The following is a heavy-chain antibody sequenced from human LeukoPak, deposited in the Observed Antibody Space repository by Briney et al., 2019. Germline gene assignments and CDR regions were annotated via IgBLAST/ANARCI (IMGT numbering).Heavy chain of an antibody. Sequence: GGSLRLSCAASGFPFSSFAMHWVCQAPGKGLEWVSFIRHDGTNKYHSNSVQGRFTISRDNSRNTVYLQLNSLRPEDTAVYYCTKVRLLGALDDAFDVWGQGTTVTVSS. D-gene: IGHD7-27*01. CDR3: TKVRLLGALDDAFDV. CDR1: GFPFSSFA. J-gene: IGHJ3*01. V-gene: IGHV3-30*02. CDR2: IRHDGTNK.